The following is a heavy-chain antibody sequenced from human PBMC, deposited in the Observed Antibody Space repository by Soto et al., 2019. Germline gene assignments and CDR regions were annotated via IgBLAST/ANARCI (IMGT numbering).Heavy chain of an antibody. CDR1: GGSISSTFYY. CDR3: AGAVNDYDSRGYRTSYFDY. J-gene: IGHJ4*01. Sequence: PSETLSLTCTVSGGSISSTFYYWVWIRQPPGKGLEWIGSIYYSGSTSYNPSHNPSLKSRLTMSVDTSNNQFSLKLSSVTAADTAIYYCAGAVNDYDSRGYRTSYFDYWGHGTLVTVSS. CDR2: IYYSGST. D-gene: IGHD3-22*01. V-gene: IGHV4-39*07.